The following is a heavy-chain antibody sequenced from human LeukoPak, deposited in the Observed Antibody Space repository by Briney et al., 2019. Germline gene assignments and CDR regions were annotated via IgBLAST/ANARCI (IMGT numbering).Heavy chain of an antibody. CDR3: ARGPSGYDSSGYYHDY. J-gene: IGHJ4*02. CDR2: IIPIFGTA. D-gene: IGHD3-22*01. V-gene: IGHV1-69*05. Sequence: SVKVSCKASGGTFSSYAISWVRQAPGQGLEWMGGIIPIFGTANYAQKFQGRVTITTDESTSTAYMELSGLRSEDTAVYYCARGPSGYDSSGYYHDYWGQGTLVTVSS. CDR1: GGTFSSYA.